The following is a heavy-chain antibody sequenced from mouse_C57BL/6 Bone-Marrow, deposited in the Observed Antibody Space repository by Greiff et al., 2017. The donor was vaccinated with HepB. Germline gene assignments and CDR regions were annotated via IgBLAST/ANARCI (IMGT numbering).Heavy chain of an antibody. Sequence: VHVKQSGAELVKPGASVKLSCTASGFNIKDYYMHWVKQRTEQGLEWIGRIDPEDGETKYAPKFPGKAAITADTSSNTASLQLSSLTSEDTAVYYCARESNYYFDYWGQGTTLTVSS. CDR2: IDPEDGET. CDR1: GFNIKDYY. D-gene: IGHD2-5*01. J-gene: IGHJ2*01. V-gene: IGHV14-2*01. CDR3: ARESNYYFDY.